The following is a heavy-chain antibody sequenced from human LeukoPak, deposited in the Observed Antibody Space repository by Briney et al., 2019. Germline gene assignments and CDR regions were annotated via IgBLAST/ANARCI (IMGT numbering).Heavy chain of an antibody. J-gene: IGHJ6*03. D-gene: IGHD6-13*01. CDR1: GFTFSTYW. CDR2: IKPDGSDK. Sequence: SGGSLRLSCVASGFTFSTYWMNWVRQAPGKGLEWVANIKPDGSDKYYVDSVKGRFTVSRDNAKNSLYLQMNSLRAEDTAVYYCATHSADYYYYMDVWGKGTTVTVSS. V-gene: IGHV3-7*01. CDR3: ATHSADYYYYMDV.